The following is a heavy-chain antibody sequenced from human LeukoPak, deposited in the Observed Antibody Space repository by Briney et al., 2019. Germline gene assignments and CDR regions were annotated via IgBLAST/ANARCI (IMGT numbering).Heavy chain of an antibody. CDR3: ARVGDSGSYEYYFDY. J-gene: IGHJ4*02. D-gene: IGHD1-26*01. CDR1: GFTVSSNY. V-gene: IGHV3-21*01. CDR2: ISSSSSYI. Sequence: GSLRLSCAASGFTVSSNYMSWVRQAPGKGLEWVSSISSSSSYIYYADSVKGRFTISRDNAKNSLYLQMNSLRAEDTAVYYCARVGDSGSYEYYFDYWGQGTLVTVSS.